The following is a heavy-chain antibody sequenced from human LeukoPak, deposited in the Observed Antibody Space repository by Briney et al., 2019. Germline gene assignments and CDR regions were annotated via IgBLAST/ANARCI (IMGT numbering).Heavy chain of an antibody. CDR2: IYYSGST. V-gene: IGHV4-39*01. CDR1: GGSISSSSYY. CDR3: ARHQWFGNDNWFDP. J-gene: IGHJ5*02. D-gene: IGHD3-22*01. Sequence: SETLSLTCTVSGGSISSSSYYWGWIRQPPGKGLEWIGSIYYSGSTYYNPSLKSRVTISVDTSKNQFSLKLSSVTAADTAVYYCARHQWFGNDNWFDPWGQGTLVTVSS.